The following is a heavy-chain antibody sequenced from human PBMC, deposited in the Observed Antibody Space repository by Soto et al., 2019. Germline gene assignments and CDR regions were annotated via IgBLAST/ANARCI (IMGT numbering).Heavy chain of an antibody. D-gene: IGHD2-15*01. Sequence: QVQLVQSGAEVKKPGSSVKVSCKASGGTFSSYAISWVRQAPGQGLEWMGGIIPIFGTANYAQKFQGRVTITXXEXTXIAYMELSRLRSEDTAVYYCASNSVVVVATRYGMDVWGQGTTVTVSS. CDR2: IIPIFGTA. CDR3: ASNSVVVVATRYGMDV. J-gene: IGHJ6*02. V-gene: IGHV1-69*05. CDR1: GGTFSSYA.